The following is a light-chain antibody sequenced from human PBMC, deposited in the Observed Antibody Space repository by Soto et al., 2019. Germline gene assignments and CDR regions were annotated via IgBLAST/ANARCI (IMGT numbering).Light chain of an antibody. CDR2: EAS. V-gene: IGKV1-5*03. J-gene: IGKJ1*01. Sequence: DIQMTQSPSTLSASVGDRVTITCRASQSISSWLAWYQQRPGKAPKLLIYEASTLESGVPSRFSGSGSGTDFTLTISSRQPDEFATYYCQKYNNYPWTFGQGTKWAIK. CDR3: QKYNNYPWT. CDR1: QSISSW.